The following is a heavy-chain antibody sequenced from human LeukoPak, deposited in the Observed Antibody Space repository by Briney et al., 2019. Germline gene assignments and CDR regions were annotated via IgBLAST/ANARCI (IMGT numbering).Heavy chain of an antibody. D-gene: IGHD3-16*01. CDR1: GFSLTTYG. CDR3: AKDRPLEGGFDP. V-gene: IGHV3-30*02. J-gene: IGHJ5*02. Sequence: GGSLRLSRVVSGFSLTTYGMLWVRQAPGKGLEWVSFIRPNGINKYYADSVKGRFTISRDNSKGTLYLQMNSLRTEDTALYYCAKDRPLEGGFDPWGQGSLVTVSS. CDR2: IRPNGINK.